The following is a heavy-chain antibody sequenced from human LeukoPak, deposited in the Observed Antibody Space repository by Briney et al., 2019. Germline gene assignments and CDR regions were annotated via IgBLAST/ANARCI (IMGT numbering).Heavy chain of an antibody. CDR1: GFTFSDYY. D-gene: IGHD2-8*01. CDR3: AREELMLYAIGGNWFDP. V-gene: IGHV3-11*04. CDR2: ISSSGSNI. Sequence: GGSLRLSCAASGFTFSDYYMSWIRQAPGKGLEWVSYISSSGSNIYYADSVKGRFTISRDNAKNSLYLQMNSLRAEDTAVYYCAREELMLYAIGGNWFDPWGQGTLVTVSS. J-gene: IGHJ5*02.